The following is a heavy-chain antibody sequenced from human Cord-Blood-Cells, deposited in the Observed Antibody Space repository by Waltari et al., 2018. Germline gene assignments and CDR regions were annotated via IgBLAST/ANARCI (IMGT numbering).Heavy chain of an antibody. CDR2: IYYSGST. Sequence: QLQLQESGPGLVKPSETLSLTCTVSGGSISSSSYYWGWIRQPPGKGLEWIGSIYYSGSTYYNPPLKSRVTISVDTSKNQFSLKLSSVTAADTAVYYCASPATYGGNDYWGQGTLVTVSS. CDR3: ASPATYGGNDY. D-gene: IGHD2-15*01. V-gene: IGHV4-39*07. CDR1: GGSISSSSYY. J-gene: IGHJ4*02.